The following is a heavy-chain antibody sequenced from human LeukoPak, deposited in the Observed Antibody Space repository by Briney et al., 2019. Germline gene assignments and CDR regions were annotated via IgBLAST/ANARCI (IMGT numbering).Heavy chain of an antibody. J-gene: IGHJ5*02. Sequence: PSETLSLTCAVYGGSFSGYYWSWIRQPPGKGLEWIGEINHSGSTNYNPSLKSRVTISVDTSKNQFSLKLSSVTAADTAVYYCARIPFVVVPADRRRGGWFDPWGQGTLVTVSS. CDR2: INHSGST. D-gene: IGHD2-2*01. CDR3: ARIPFVVVPADRRRGGWFDP. V-gene: IGHV4-34*01. CDR1: GGSFSGYY.